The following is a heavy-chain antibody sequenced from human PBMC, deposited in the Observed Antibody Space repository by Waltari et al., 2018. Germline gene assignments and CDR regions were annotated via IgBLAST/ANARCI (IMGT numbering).Heavy chain of an antibody. Sequence: ELQLVESGGDLVQPGGSLRLSCPASGFSFPTYTMNWVRQAPGKGLEWVSYITGSGSTKFYGDAVKGRFTISRDNAKNSLYLQMDSLRVEDTAIYYGAREDYYGSGSVDYWGQGTLVTVSS. V-gene: IGHV3-48*04. CDR2: ITGSGSTK. J-gene: IGHJ4*02. D-gene: IGHD3-10*01. CDR1: GFSFPTYT. CDR3: AREDYYGSGSVDY.